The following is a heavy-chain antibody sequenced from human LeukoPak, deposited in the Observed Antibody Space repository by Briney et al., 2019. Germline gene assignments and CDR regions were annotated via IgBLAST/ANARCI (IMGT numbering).Heavy chain of an antibody. V-gene: IGHV4-4*07. CDR1: GGSMSNYY. CDR3: ARGSPPITMVRGVIITYYWYFDL. Sequence: KPSETLSLTCTVSGGSMSNYYWSWIRQPAGKGLEWIGRIYTIGSTNYNPSLKSRVTMSVDTSKNQFSLRLTSVTAADTAVYYCARGSPPITMVRGVIITYYWYFDLWGRGTLVTVSS. CDR2: IYTIGST. D-gene: IGHD3-10*01. J-gene: IGHJ2*01.